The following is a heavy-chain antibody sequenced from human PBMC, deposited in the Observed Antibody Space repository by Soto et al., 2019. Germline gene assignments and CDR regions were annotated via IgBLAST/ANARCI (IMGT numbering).Heavy chain of an antibody. CDR1: GFTFSSYD. D-gene: IGHD6-6*01. CDR3: AREGYSSSSNYYYYGMDV. V-gene: IGHV3-13*01. CDR2: IGTAGDT. Sequence: HPGGSLRLSCAASGFTFSSYDMHWVRQATGKGLEWVSAIGTAGDTYYPGSVKGRFTISRENAKNSLYLQMNSLRAEDTAVYYCAREGYSSSSNYYYYGMDVWGQGTTVTVSS. J-gene: IGHJ6*02.